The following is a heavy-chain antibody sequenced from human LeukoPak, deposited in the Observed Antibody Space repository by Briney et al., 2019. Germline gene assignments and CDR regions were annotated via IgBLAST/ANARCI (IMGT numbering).Heavy chain of an antibody. D-gene: IGHD6-13*01. CDR3: ASPAVYSSSWYYFDY. Sequence: PGGSLRLSCAASGFTFSGFGMHWVRQAPGKGLEWVAVISYDGSSKYYADSVKGRFTISRDNSKNTLYLQMNSLRAEDTAVYYRASPAVYSSSWYYFDYWGQGTLVTVSS. V-gene: IGHV3-30*03. J-gene: IGHJ4*02. CDR1: GFTFSGFG. CDR2: ISYDGSSK.